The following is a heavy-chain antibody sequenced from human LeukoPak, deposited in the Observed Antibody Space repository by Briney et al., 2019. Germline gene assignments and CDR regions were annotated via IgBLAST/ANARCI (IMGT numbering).Heavy chain of an antibody. V-gene: IGHV4-39*07. CDR1: GVSISSGSNY. D-gene: IGHD1-26*01. Sequence: SETLSLTCSVSGVSISSGSNYWGWIRQPPGKGLEWIGSIYHSGSTYYNPSLKSRVTISVDTSKKQFSLKLSSVTAADTAFYYCARYIVSYPHDAFDIWGQGTMVTVSS. J-gene: IGHJ3*02. CDR3: ARYIVSYPHDAFDI. CDR2: IYHSGST.